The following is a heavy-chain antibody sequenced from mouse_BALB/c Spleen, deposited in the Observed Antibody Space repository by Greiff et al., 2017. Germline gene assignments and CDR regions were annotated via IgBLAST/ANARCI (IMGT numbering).Heavy chain of an antibody. CDR2: IDPENGDT. D-gene: IGHD1-1*01. CDR3: YYYGSSYWYFDV. V-gene: IGHV14-4*02. J-gene: IGHJ1*01. CDR1: GFNIKDYY. Sequence: EVQLQESGAELVRSGASVKLSCTASGFNIKDYYMHWVKQRPEQGLEWIGWIDPENGDTEYAPKFQGKATMTADTSSNTAYLQLSSLTSEDTAVYYCYYYGSSYWYFDVWGAGTTVTVSS.